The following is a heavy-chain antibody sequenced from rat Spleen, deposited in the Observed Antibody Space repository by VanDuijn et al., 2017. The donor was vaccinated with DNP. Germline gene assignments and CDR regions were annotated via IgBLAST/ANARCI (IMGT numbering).Heavy chain of an antibody. Sequence: QVQLKESGPGLVQPSQTLSLTCTVSGFSLASFGVSWVRQPPGKGLEWIAAVSSGGDTYYNSALKSRLRVSRDTSKSQVFLEMNSLQTEDTATYYCARGAYWGQGVMVTVSS. J-gene: IGHJ2*01. CDR2: VSSGGDT. CDR3: ARGAY. CDR1: GFSLASFG. V-gene: IGHV2S12*01.